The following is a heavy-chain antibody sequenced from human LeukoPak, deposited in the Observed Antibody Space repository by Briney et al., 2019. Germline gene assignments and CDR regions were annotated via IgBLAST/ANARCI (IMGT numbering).Heavy chain of an antibody. V-gene: IGHV4-30-4*08. CDR1: GGSISSGDYY. Sequence: SQTLSLTCTVSGGSISSGDYYWSWIRQPPGKGLEWIGYIYYSGSTYYNPSLKSRVTMSVDTSKNQFSLKLSSVTAADTAVYYCAVWSGPLYYYYYMDVWGKGTTVTVSS. CDR3: AVWSGPLYYYYYMDV. D-gene: IGHD3-3*01. CDR2: IYYSGST. J-gene: IGHJ6*03.